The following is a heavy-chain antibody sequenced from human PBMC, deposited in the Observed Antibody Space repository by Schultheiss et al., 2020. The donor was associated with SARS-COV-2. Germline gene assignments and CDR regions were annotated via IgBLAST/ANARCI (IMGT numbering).Heavy chain of an antibody. CDR2: INPSGGST. CDR1: GYTFTSYY. V-gene: IGHV1-46*01. CDR3: AREPLIVVVVAATLGAFDI. J-gene: IGHJ3*02. D-gene: IGHD2-15*01. Sequence: ASVKVSCKASGYTFTSYYMHWVRQAPGQGLEWMGIINPSGGSTSYAQKFQGRVTMTRDTSTSTVYMELSSLRSEDTAVYYCAREPLIVVVVAATLGAFDIWGQGTMVTVSS.